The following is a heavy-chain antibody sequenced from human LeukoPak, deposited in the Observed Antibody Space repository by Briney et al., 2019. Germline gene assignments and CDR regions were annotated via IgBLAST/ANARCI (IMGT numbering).Heavy chain of an antibody. Sequence: ASVTVSCKASGVSFSSCAINWVRQAPGQGLEWMGGLIPIFGTPQYAQTFQGRLTITADESTSTAYMELSSLRSEDTAVYYCATTEDVVVLPAALGWFDPWGQGTQVTVSS. CDR1: GVSFSSCA. J-gene: IGHJ5*02. CDR2: LIPIFGTP. CDR3: ATTEDVVVLPAALGWFDP. D-gene: IGHD2-2*01. V-gene: IGHV1-69*01.